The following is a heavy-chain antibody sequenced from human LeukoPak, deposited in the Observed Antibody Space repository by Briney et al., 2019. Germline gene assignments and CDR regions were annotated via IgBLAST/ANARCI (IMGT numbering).Heavy chain of an antibody. D-gene: IGHD3-3*01. V-gene: IGHV4-59*01. CDR3: ARVPYDFWSGYYYYMDV. J-gene: IGHJ6*03. CDR1: GGSISSSH. Sequence: SETLSLTCTVSGGSISSSHWSWIRQPPGKGLEWIGYIYSTGSTNYNPSLKSRVTISVDTSKNQFSLKLSSVTAADTAVYYCARVPYDFWSGYYYYMDVWGKGTTVTVSS. CDR2: IYSTGST.